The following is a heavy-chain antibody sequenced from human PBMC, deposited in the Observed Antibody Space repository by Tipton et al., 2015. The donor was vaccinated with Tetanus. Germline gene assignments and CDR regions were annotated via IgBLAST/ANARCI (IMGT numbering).Heavy chain of an antibody. D-gene: IGHD2-15*01. CDR2: MNPTSGNT. V-gene: IGHV1-8*02. J-gene: IGHJ3*02. Sequence: QLVQSGAEVKKPGASVKVSCKASGYTFTSYDINWVRQATGQGLEWMGWMNPTSGNTGYAQNFQGRVTMTRHTYISTAYMVLSSLRSEDTAVYYCASQLCSGVSCPRGAFDIWGQGTMVTVSS. CDR3: ASQLCSGVSCPRGAFDI. CDR1: GYTFTSYD.